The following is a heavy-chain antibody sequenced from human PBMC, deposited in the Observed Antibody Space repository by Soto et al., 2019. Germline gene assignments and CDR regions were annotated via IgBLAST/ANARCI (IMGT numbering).Heavy chain of an antibody. CDR2: ISWNSGSI. Sequence: GGSLRLSCAASGFTFDDYAMHWVRQAPGKGLEWVSGISWNSGSIGYADSVKGRFTISRDNAKNSLYLQMNSLRAEDTALYYCAKEQGVCWNYLHYWGQGTLVTVSS. D-gene: IGHD1-1*01. J-gene: IGHJ4*02. CDR1: GFTFDDYA. V-gene: IGHV3-9*01. CDR3: AKEQGVCWNYLHY.